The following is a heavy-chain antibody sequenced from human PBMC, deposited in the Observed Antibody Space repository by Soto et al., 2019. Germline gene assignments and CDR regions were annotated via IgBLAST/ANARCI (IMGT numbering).Heavy chain of an antibody. J-gene: IGHJ4*02. CDR2: IVPIFETL. D-gene: IGHD6-19*01. CDR3: VVMGNVAVSNPRSFDY. CDR1: GATFSGYA. V-gene: IGHV1-69*18. Sequence: QVQLVQSGAELKKPGSSVKVSCKASGATFSGYAINWVRQAPGQGLEWLGRIVPIFETLNYAERFQGRVEITADESTTTVYMELTNLTHEDTAVYYCVVMGNVAVSNPRSFDYWGQGTQVTVSS.